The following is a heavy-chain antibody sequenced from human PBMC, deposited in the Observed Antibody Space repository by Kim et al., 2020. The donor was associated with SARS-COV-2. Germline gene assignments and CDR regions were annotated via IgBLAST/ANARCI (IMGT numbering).Heavy chain of an antibody. D-gene: IGHD3-10*01. V-gene: IGHV3-15*01. Sequence: DAPVKGRFTISRDDSKNTLYLQMNSLKTEDTAVYYCTAALWFGELHDFDYWGQGTLVTVSS. CDR3: TAALWFGELHDFDY. J-gene: IGHJ4*02.